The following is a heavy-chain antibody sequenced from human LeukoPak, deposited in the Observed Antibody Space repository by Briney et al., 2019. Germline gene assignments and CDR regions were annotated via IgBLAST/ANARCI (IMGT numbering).Heavy chain of an antibody. J-gene: IGHJ3*02. D-gene: IGHD3-10*02. Sequence: PGGSLRLSCTASGFTFGDYAMSWVRQAPGKGLEWVGFIRSKAYGGTTEYAASVKGRFTISRDDSKSIAYLQMNSLKTEDTAVYYCTRDQEIRVTMLWADAFDIWGQGTMVTVSS. V-gene: IGHV3-49*04. CDR2: IRSKAYGGTT. CDR1: GFTFGDYA. CDR3: TRDQEIRVTMLWADAFDI.